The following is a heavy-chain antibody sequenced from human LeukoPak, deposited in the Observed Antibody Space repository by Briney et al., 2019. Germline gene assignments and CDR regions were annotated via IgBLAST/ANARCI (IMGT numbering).Heavy chain of an antibody. Sequence: SVKVSCKASGGTFSSYAISWVRRAPGQGHEWMGGIIPIFGTANYAQKFQGRVTITADESTSTAYMELSSLRSEDTAVYYCARDSGSYLTPYHFDYWGQGTLVTVSS. CDR3: ARDSGSYLTPYHFDY. CDR2: IIPIFGTA. D-gene: IGHD1-26*01. V-gene: IGHV1-69*01. CDR1: GGTFSSYA. J-gene: IGHJ4*02.